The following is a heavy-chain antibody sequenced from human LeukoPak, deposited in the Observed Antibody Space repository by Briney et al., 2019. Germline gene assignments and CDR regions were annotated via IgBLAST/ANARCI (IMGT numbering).Heavy chain of an antibody. CDR1: GGSISSSSYY. V-gene: IGHV4-39*01. Sequence: SETLSLTCTVSGGSISSSSYYWGWIRQPPGKGLEWIASMYHSGNTYYNPSLKSRVTVSVDTSKNQFSLKLNSVTAADTAVYYCATRQCSGGSCYSRAIWFDPWGQGTLVTVSS. D-gene: IGHD2-15*01. CDR3: ATRQCSGGSCYSRAIWFDP. J-gene: IGHJ5*02. CDR2: MYHSGNT.